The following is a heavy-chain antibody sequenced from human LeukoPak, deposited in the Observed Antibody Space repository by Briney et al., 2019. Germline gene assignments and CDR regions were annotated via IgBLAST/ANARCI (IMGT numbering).Heavy chain of an antibody. CDR1: GYTFTGHY. D-gene: IGHD4-17*01. Sequence: GASVKVSCKASGYTFTGHYLHWVRQAPGQGLEWMGWINTYNVNTNYAQKLQGRVTMTTDTSTSTAYMELRSLRSDDTAVYYCARSEYGDYGWFDYWGQGTLVTVSS. CDR3: ARSEYGDYGWFDY. CDR2: INTYNVNT. V-gene: IGHV1-18*04. J-gene: IGHJ4*02.